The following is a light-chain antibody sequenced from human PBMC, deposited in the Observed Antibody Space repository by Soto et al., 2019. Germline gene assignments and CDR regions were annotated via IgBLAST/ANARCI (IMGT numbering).Light chain of an antibody. J-gene: IGKJ4*01. Sequence: DIQMTQSPSSLSASVGDRVTITCRASQVINNFLAWYQQKPGKVPKLLIYASSTLQSGVPSRFSGSGSGTFFTLTISSLQPEDVATYYCQKYNRAPLTFGGGTKVEIK. V-gene: IGKV1-27*01. CDR1: QVINNF. CDR2: ASS. CDR3: QKYNRAPLT.